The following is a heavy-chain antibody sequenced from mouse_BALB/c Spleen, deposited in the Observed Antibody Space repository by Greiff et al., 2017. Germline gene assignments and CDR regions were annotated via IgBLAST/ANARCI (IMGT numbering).Heavy chain of an antibody. D-gene: IGHD2-3*01. CDR1: GYTFTDYW. V-gene: IGHV1-69*01. J-gene: IGHJ2*01. CDR3: AREGWLLQSSY. CDR2: IDTSDSYT. Sequence: QVQLKQPGAELVMPGASVKMSCKASGYTFTDYWMHWVKQRPGQGLEWIGAIDTSDSYTSYNQKFKGKATLTVDESSSTAYMQLSSLTSEDSAVYYCAREGWLLQSSYWGQGTTLTVSS.